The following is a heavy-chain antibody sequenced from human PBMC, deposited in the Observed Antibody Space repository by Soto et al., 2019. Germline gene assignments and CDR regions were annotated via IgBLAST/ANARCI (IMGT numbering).Heavy chain of an antibody. V-gene: IGHV3-72*01. J-gene: IGHJ4*02. CDR1: GFTFSDHY. CDR2: TRNKANSYTT. CDR3: ARGGLDYYDSSGYFDY. Sequence: EVQLVESGGGLVQPGGSLRLSCAASGFTFSDHYMDWVRQAPGKGLEWVGRTRNKANSYTTEYAASVKGRFTISRDDSKNSLYLQMNSLKTEDTAVYYCARGGLDYYDSSGYFDYWGQGTLVTVSS. D-gene: IGHD3-22*01.